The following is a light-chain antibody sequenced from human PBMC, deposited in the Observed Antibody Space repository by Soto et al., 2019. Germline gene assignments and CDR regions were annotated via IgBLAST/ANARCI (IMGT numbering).Light chain of an antibody. CDR3: LQHNTYPRT. Sequence: DIQMTQSPSTLSASVGDRVSITCRASQSISSWLAWYQQKPGKAPKLLIYKASSLESGVPSRFSGSESGTDFTLTISSLQPEDFATYYCLQHNTYPRTFGQGTKVDIK. J-gene: IGKJ1*01. CDR2: KAS. V-gene: IGKV1-5*03. CDR1: QSISSW.